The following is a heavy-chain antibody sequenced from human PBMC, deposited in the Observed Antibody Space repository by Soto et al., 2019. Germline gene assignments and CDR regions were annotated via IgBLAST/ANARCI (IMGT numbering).Heavy chain of an antibody. D-gene: IGHD3-10*01. CDR3: AKRRGSGSYFPFDC. V-gene: IGHV3-23*01. J-gene: IGHJ4*02. CDR2: ISGSGAGT. Sequence: EVQLLESGGGLVQPGGSLRLSCAASGFTFNNYCMNWVRQAPGKGLEWVSSISGSGAGTYFADSVKGRFTISRDNSKNTLYLHMDSLRAEATAVYHCAKRRGSGSYFPFDCWGQGTLVTVSS. CDR1: GFTFNNYC.